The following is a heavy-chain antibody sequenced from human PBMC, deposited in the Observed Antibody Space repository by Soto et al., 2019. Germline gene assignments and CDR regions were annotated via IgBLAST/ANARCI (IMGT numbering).Heavy chain of an antibody. V-gene: IGHV1-69*08. CDR1: GDTFSSHT. CDR2: VIPTLDIL. Sequence: QVQLVQSGAEVKRPGSSVKVSCKASGDTFSSHTIIAWVRQAPGQGLEWMGRVIPTLDILDYAQRFQDRVTITADTSTSTAYLELTSLTSEDTAIYSCARDEGGYNFGSDYGLDVWGQGTTVTVSS. CDR3: ARDEGGYNFGSDYGLDV. J-gene: IGHJ6*02. D-gene: IGHD5-18*01.